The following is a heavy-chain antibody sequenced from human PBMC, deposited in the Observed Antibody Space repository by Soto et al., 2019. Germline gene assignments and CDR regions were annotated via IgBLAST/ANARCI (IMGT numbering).Heavy chain of an antibody. Sequence: APVKVSCKASGYTFTSYGISWVRQAPGQGLEWMGWISAYNGNTNYAQKLQGRVTMTTDTSTSTAYMELRSLRSDDTAVYYCARGLAATIFVPFDIWGQGTMVTVSS. CDR1: GYTFTSYG. J-gene: IGHJ3*02. CDR2: ISAYNGNT. D-gene: IGHD5-12*01. CDR3: ARGLAATIFVPFDI. V-gene: IGHV1-18*01.